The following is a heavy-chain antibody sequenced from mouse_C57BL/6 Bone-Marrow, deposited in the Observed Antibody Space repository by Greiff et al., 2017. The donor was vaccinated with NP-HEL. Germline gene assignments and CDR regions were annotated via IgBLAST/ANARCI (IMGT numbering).Heavy chain of an antibody. CDR2: ILPGSGST. V-gene: IGHV1-9*01. D-gene: IGHD1-1*01. Sequence: QVQLQQSGAELMKPGASVKLSCKATGYTFTGYWIEWVKQRPGHGLEWIGEILPGSGSTNYNEKFKGKATLTADTSSNTAYMQLSSLTTEDSAIYYCARITTVVARDYYAMDYWGQGTSVTVSS. J-gene: IGHJ4*01. CDR3: ARITTVVARDYYAMDY. CDR1: GYTFTGYW.